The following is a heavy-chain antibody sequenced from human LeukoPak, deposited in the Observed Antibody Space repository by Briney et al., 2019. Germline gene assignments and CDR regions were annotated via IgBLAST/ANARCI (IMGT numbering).Heavy chain of an antibody. D-gene: IGHD4-23*01. J-gene: IGHJ4*02. V-gene: IGHV4-34*01. Sequence: SETLSLTCAVYGGSFSSYYWTWIRQPPGKGLEWIGEINHSGSTNCHPSLKSRVTMSVDTSKNQFSLELNSVTAADTAVYYCARGSNYGGNSYDYWGQGTLVTVSS. CDR3: ARGSNYGGNSYDY. CDR1: GGSFSSYY. CDR2: INHSGST.